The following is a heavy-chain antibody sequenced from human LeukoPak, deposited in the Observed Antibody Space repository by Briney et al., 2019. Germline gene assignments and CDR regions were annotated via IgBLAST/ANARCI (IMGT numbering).Heavy chain of an antibody. J-gene: IGHJ4*02. Sequence: SETLSLTCGVSGYSISSGYYWGWIRQPPGKGLEWIGNIYHSGNTNYNPSLKSRVTISVDTSKNQFSLKLTSVTAADTAVYYCGRSYYDISGDADSLEYWGQGTLVTVSS. CDR2: IYHSGNT. V-gene: IGHV4-38-2*01. D-gene: IGHD3-22*01. CDR1: GYSISSGYY. CDR3: GRSYYDISGDADSLEY.